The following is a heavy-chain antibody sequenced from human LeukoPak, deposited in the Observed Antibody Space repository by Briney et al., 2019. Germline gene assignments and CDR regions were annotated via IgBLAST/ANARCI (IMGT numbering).Heavy chain of an antibody. CDR1: GYSFTIYW. CDR3: ARLPDKSWFDP. CDR2: IYPGDADT. V-gene: IGHV5-51*01. J-gene: IGHJ5*02. Sequence: GESLKISCKGSGYSFTIYWIGWVRQMPGKGLEWMGIIYPGDADTRYRPSFQGQVTTSADKYISTAYLQWSSLKASDTAMYCCARLPDKSWFDPWGQGTLVTVSS.